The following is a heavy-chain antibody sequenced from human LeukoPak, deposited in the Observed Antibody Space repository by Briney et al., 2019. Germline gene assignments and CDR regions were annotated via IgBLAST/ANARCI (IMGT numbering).Heavy chain of an antibody. CDR2: INWNGGST. V-gene: IGHV3-20*04. D-gene: IGHD3-9*01. J-gene: IGHJ4*02. CDR1: GFTFDDYG. Sequence: PGGSLRLSCAASGFTFDDYGMSWVRQAPGKGLEWVSGINWNGGSTGYADSVKGRFTISRDNSKNTLYLQMNSLRAEDTAVYFCARVNYDILTGFSRAHYFDYWGQGTLVTVSS. CDR3: ARVNYDILTGFSRAHYFDY.